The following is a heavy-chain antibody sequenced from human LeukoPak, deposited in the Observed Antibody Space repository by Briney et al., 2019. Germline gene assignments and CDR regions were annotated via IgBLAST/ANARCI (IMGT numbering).Heavy chain of an antibody. CDR2: IRHDGTQ. J-gene: IGHJ4*02. V-gene: IGHV3-30*02. D-gene: IGHD5-24*01. CDR3: GKGRERDYNCLDS. CDR1: GFSFSVYG. Sequence: GGSLRLSCAASGFSFSVYGMHWVRQAPGKGLEWVAFIRHDGTQYHTDSVKGRFIISRDNSRSTLFLQMNSLGVEDTAVYYCGKGRERDYNCLDSWGQGTLVTVSS.